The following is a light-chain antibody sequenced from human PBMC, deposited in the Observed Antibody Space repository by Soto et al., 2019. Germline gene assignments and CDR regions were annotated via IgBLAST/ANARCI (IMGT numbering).Light chain of an antibody. J-gene: IGKJ1*01. CDR2: DAS. CDR1: QSVSSY. V-gene: IGKV3-11*01. Sequence: EIVLTQSPATLSLSPGERATLSCRASQSVSSYLAWYQQKPGQAPRLLIYDASNRATGIPARFSGSGSGTDFTLTISSLEPEDFAVYYWQQRINWPRTFGQGTKVEIK. CDR3: QQRINWPRT.